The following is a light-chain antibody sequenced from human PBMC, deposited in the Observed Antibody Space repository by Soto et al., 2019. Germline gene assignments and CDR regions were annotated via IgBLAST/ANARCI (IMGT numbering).Light chain of an antibody. Sequence: DTQMTQSPSTLSASVGDTVTITCRASQTIYTWLAWYQQKPGKAPKLLIFDASNLETGVPSRFSGSGSGTEFSLTISGLQPDDFSTDYCQQYNDYSPYTFGRGTKVEI. V-gene: IGKV1-5*01. CDR2: DAS. CDR1: QTIYTW. CDR3: QQYNDYSPYT. J-gene: IGKJ2*01.